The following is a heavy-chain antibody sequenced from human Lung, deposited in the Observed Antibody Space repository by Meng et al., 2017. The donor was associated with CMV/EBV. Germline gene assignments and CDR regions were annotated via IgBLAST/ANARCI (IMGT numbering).Heavy chain of an antibody. D-gene: IGHD3-22*01. Sequence: GGSLRLSCAASGFTLSTYWMSWVRQAPGRGLEWVANINQGGSEKYYVASVMGRFTVSRDNAKNSLYLQMNSLRAEDTAIYYCATSSSGFFDNWGQGALVPFSS. J-gene: IGHJ4*02. CDR3: ATSSSGFFDN. CDR2: INQGGSEK. CDR1: GFTLSTYW. V-gene: IGHV3-7*01.